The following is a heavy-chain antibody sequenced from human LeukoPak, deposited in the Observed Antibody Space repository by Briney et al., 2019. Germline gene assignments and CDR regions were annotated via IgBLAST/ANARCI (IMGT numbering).Heavy chain of an antibody. V-gene: IGHV3-73*01. CDR2: IRSKANSYAT. D-gene: IGHD4-17*01. Sequence: GGSLRLSCAASGFTFSGSAMHWVRQASGKGLEWVGRIRSKANSYATAYAASVKGRFTISRDDSKNTAYLQMNSLKTEDTAVYYCTRRTTEIGYWGQGTLVTVSS. CDR1: GFTFSGSA. CDR3: TRRTTEIGY. J-gene: IGHJ4*02.